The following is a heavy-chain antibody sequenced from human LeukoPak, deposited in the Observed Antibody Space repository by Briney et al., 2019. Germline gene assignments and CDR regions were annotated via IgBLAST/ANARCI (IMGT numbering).Heavy chain of an antibody. CDR2: INSDGSST. V-gene: IGHV3-74*01. J-gene: IGHJ4*02. CDR3: ASTYYDFWSGYFY. D-gene: IGHD3-3*01. Sequence: GGPLRLSCAASGFTFSSYWMHWVRQAPGKGLVWVSRINSDGSSTSYADSVKGRFTISRNNAKNTLYLQMNSLRAEDTAVYYCASTYYDFWSGYFYWGQGTLVTVSS. CDR1: GFTFSSYW.